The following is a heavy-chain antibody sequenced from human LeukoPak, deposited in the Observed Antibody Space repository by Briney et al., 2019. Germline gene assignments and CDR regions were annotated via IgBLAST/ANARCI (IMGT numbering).Heavy chain of an antibody. V-gene: IGHV4-59*12. Sequence: SETLSLTCTVSGGSLSSYYWSWIRQPPGKGLEWIGYIYYSGSTNYNPSLTSRVTISVDTSKNQFSLKLSSVTAADTAVYYCARRRLTFGYYYGSGSYYNKARDATNCFDPWGQGTLVTVSS. CDR2: IYYSGST. D-gene: IGHD3-10*01. J-gene: IGHJ5*02. CDR1: GGSLSSYY. CDR3: ARRRLTFGYYYGSGSYYNKARDATNCFDP.